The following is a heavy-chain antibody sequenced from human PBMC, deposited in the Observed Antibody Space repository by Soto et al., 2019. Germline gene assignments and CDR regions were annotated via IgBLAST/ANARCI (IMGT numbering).Heavy chain of an antibody. CDR2: IYHSGST. Sequence: SETQSLTCAVSGGSISSSNLWSWVRQPPGKGLEWIGEIYHSGSTNYNPSLKSRVTISVDKSKNQFSLKLSSVTAADTAVYYCAGWIQLQQYYYYGMDVWGQGTTVTVSS. V-gene: IGHV4-4*02. CDR3: AGWIQLQQYYYYGMDV. D-gene: IGHD5-18*01. CDR1: GGSISSSNL. J-gene: IGHJ6*02.